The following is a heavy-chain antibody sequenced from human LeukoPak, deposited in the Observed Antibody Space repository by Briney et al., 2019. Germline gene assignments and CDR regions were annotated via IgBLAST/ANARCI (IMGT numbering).Heavy chain of an antibody. D-gene: IGHD2-2*01. CDR1: GFTFSSYS. J-gene: IGHJ3*02. CDR3: ARRAPYLLSSSTSYLRVHAFDI. V-gene: IGHV3-21*01. CDR2: ISSSSSYI. Sequence: GGSLRLSCAASGFTFSSYSMNWVRQAPGKGLEWVSSISSSSSYIYYADSVKGRFTISRDNAKNSLYLQMNSLRAEDTAVYYCARRAPYLLSSSTSYLRVHAFDIWGQGTMVTVSS.